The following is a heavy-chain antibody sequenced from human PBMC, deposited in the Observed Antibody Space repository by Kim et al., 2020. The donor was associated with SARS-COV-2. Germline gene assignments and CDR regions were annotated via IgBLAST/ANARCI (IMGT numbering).Heavy chain of an antibody. D-gene: IGHD3-3*01. CDR1: GGSISSGCYY. CDR2: IYYSGST. Sequence: SETLSLTCTVSGGSISSGCYYWSWIRQHPGKGLEWIGYIYYSGSTYYNPSLKSRVTISVDTSKNQFSLTLSSVTAADTAVYYCARGASITVFGVVILGEAFDPWGQGTLVTVSS. V-gene: IGHV4-31*03. J-gene: IGHJ5*02. CDR3: ARGASITVFGVVILGEAFDP.